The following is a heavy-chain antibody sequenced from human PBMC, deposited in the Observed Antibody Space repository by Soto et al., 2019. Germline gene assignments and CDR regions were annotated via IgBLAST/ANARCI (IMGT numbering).Heavy chain of an antibody. CDR1: GFTFSSYA. Sequence: GGSLRLSCAASGFTFSSYAMSWVRQAPGKGLEWVSAISGSGGSTYYADSVKGRFTISRDNSKNTLYLQMNSLRAEDTAVYYCAKDMTRDHTYYYYYYGMDVWGQGTTVTVSS. CDR3: AKDMTRDHTYYYYYYGMDV. J-gene: IGHJ6*02. V-gene: IGHV3-23*01. D-gene: IGHD3-16*01. CDR2: ISGSGGST.